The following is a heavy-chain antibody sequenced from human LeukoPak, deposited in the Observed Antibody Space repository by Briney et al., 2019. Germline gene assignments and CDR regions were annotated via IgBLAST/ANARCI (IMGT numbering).Heavy chain of an antibody. Sequence: SETLSLTCSVSGGSINSHYWSWIRQPPGKGLEWIGYIYYSGSTNYNPSLKSRVTISVDTSKNQFSLKLSSVTAADTAVYYCARRAAANWFDPWGQGTLVTVSS. CDR1: GGSINSHY. CDR2: IYYSGST. J-gene: IGHJ5*02. D-gene: IGHD6-13*01. V-gene: IGHV4-59*08. CDR3: ARRAAANWFDP.